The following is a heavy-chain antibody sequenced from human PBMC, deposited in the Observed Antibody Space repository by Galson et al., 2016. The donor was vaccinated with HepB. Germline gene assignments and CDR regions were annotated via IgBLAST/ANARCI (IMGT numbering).Heavy chain of an antibody. CDR1: GFTFRYFS. J-gene: IGHJ6*02. V-gene: IGHV3-30*04. CDR2: LSDDGSSQ. D-gene: IGHD1-1*01. Sequence: SLRLSCAASGFTFRYFSIHWVRQAPGKGLEWVTILSDDGSSQYYADSAKGRFTISRDNSKNTVNLQMNNLRTEDTAVYYCARGGTGRLAYYYYGMDIWGPGTTVTVSS. CDR3: ARGGTGRLAYYYYGMDI.